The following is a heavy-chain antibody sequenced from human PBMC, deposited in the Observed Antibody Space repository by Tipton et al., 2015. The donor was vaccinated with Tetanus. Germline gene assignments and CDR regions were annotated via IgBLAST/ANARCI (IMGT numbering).Heavy chain of an antibody. CDR2: LSYIGTT. CDR3: ARYGKGYCSGGDCYSDGFDI. D-gene: IGHD2-15*01. CDR1: GVSIGSYY. Sequence: TLSLTCTVSGVSIGSYYWSWIRQPPGKGLEWIGYLSYIGTTNYNPSLESRVTISSDTSRNQFSLKLSSVTAADTAVYYCARYGKGYCSGGDCYSDGFDIWGQGTMVTVSS. V-gene: IGHV4-59*01. J-gene: IGHJ3*02.